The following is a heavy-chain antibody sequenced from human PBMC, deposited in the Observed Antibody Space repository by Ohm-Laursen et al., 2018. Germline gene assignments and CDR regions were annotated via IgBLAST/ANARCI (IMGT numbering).Heavy chain of an antibody. J-gene: IGHJ4*02. CDR3: ARRPYYDFLFDY. CDR1: GGSISSRTYY. V-gene: IGHV4-39*01. Sequence: TLSLTCTVSGGSISSRTYYWGWIRQPPGKGLEWIGYVYYSGSTYYNPSLKSRVTISIDTYKYQFSRKLNSVTAADTAVYYCARRPYYDFLFDYWGQGTLVTVSS. CDR2: VYYSGST. D-gene: IGHD3-3*01.